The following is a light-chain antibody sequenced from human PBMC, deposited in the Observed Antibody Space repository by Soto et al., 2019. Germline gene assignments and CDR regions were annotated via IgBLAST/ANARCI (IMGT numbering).Light chain of an antibody. V-gene: IGKV3-20*01. CDR3: QQYGSSPYT. CDR1: QSVSSSY. J-gene: IGKJ2*01. Sequence: EIVLTQSPGTLSLSPGERATLSCRASQSVSSSYLAWYQQKPGQAPRLLISGASSRATGIPDRFSGSGSGTDFTLTISRLEPEEFAVYYCQQYGSSPYTFGQGTKLEIK. CDR2: GAS.